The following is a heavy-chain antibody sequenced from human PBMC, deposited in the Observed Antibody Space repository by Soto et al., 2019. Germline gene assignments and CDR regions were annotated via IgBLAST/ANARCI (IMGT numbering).Heavy chain of an antibody. D-gene: IGHD1-20*01. J-gene: IGHJ3*02. CDR1: GGTFSSYA. CDR3: ARGGIYLDDAFYS. Sequence: SVKVSCKASGGTFSSYAISWVRQAPGQGLEWMGGIIPIFGTANYAQKFQGRVTITADESTSTAYMELSSLRSEDTAVYYCARGGIYLDDAFYSWGKGTMVPVS. CDR2: IIPIFGTA. V-gene: IGHV1-69*13.